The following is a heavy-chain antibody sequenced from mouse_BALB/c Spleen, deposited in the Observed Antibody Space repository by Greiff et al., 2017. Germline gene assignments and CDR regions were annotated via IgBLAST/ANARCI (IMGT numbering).Heavy chain of an antibody. CDR2: ISDGGSYT. D-gene: IGHD2-1*01. CDR1: GFTFSDYY. J-gene: IGHJ3*01. Sequence: DVKLVESGGGLVKPGGSLKLSCAASGFTFSDYYMYWVRQTPEKRLEWVATISDGGSYTYYPDSVKGRFTISRDNAKNNLYLQMSSLKSEDTAMYYCARDYKGYGNSAWFAYWGQGTLVTVSA. CDR3: ARDYKGYGNSAWFAY. V-gene: IGHV5-4*02.